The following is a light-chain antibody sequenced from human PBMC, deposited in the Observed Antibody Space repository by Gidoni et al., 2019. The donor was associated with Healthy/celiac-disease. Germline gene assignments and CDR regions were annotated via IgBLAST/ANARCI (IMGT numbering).Light chain of an antibody. CDR2: DAS. J-gene: IGKJ5*01. V-gene: IGKV3-11*01. CDR3: QQRSNWPPIT. CDR1: QSVSSY. Sequence: IVLTQSPATLSLSPGDRATRSCRASQSVSSYLAWYQQKPGQAPRLLIYDASNRATGIPARFSGSGSGTDFTLTISNLEPEDFAVYYCQQRSNWPPITFGQGTRLEIK.